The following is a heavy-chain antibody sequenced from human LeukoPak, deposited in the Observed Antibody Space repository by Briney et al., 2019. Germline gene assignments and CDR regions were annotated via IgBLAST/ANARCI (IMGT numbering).Heavy chain of an antibody. V-gene: IGHV3-21*01. CDR1: GFTFSSYS. D-gene: IGHD3-10*01. J-gene: IGHJ6*03. CDR2: ISSSSSYI. Sequence: PGGSLRLSCAASGFTFSSYSMNWVRQAPGKGLEWVSSISSSSSYIYYADSVKGRFTISRDNAKNSLYLQMNSLRAEDTAVYYCARGNMVRGVIITGDYYYYYMDVWGKGTTVTVSS. CDR3: ARGNMVRGVIITGDYYYYYMDV.